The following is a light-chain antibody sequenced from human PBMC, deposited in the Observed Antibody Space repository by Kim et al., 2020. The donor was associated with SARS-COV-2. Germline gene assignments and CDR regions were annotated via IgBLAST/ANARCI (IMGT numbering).Light chain of an antibody. Sequence: QSVLTQPPSASGTPGQRVTISCSGSSSNIGSNTVNWYQQLPGTAPKLLIYSNNQRPSGVPDRFSGSKSGTSASLAISGLQSEDEADYYCAAWDDSLRVFGTGTKVHRP. CDR1: SSNIGSNT. CDR2: SNN. CDR3: AAWDDSLRV. J-gene: IGLJ1*01. V-gene: IGLV1-44*01.